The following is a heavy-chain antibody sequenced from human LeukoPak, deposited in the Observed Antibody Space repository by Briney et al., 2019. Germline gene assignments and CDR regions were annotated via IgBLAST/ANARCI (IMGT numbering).Heavy chain of an antibody. J-gene: IGHJ5*02. CDR2: IYPGDSDT. CDR1: GYSFTSYW. D-gene: IGHD3-22*01. V-gene: IGHV5-51*01. Sequence: PGESLKISCKGSGYSFTSYWIGWVRQMPGKGLEWMGIIYPGDSDTRYSPSFQGQVTISADKSISTAYLQWSSPKASDTAMYYCATLYDSSGSSGANWFDPWGQGTLVTVSS. CDR3: ATLYDSSGSSGANWFDP.